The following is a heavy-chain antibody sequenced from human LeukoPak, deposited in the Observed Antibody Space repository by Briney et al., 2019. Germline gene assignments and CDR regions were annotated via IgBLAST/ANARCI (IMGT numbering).Heavy chain of an antibody. J-gene: IGHJ5*02. D-gene: IGHD1-14*01. CDR1: GGSISSGDYY. CDR3: ARDFGHYGNPGWWFDP. V-gene: IGHV4-30-4*01. Sequence: SETLSLTCTVSGGSISSGDYYWSWIRQPPGKGLEWIGYIYYSGSTYYNPSLKSRVTISVDTSKNQFSLKLSSVTAADTAVYYCARDFGHYGNPGWWFDPWGQGTLVTVSS. CDR2: IYYSGST.